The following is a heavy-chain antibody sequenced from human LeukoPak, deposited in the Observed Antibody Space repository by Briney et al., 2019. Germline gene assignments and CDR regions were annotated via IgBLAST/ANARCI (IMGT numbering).Heavy chain of an antibody. J-gene: IGHJ6*03. CDR2: ISSSRRHI. Sequence: GGSLRLSCATSGFTFSSYNMNWVRQAPGKGLEWVSSISSSRRHIYYADSMKGRFTISRDNAKNSLYLQMNSLRAEDTAVYYCARGATFYYYRDVWSKGTTVTVS. V-gene: IGHV3-21*01. CDR3: ARGATFYYYRDV. CDR1: GFTFSSYN.